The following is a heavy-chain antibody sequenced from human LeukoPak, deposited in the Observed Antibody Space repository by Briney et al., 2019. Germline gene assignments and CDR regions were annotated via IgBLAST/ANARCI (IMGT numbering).Heavy chain of an antibody. Sequence: SETLSLTCAVYGGSFSGYYWSWIRQPPGKGLEWIGEINHSGSTNYKPSLKSRVTISVDTSKNQCSLKLSSVTAAGTAVYYWARSILPDYWGQGTLVTVSS. J-gene: IGHJ4*02. CDR3: ARSILPDY. CDR2: INHSGST. CDR1: GGSFSGYY. V-gene: IGHV4-34*01.